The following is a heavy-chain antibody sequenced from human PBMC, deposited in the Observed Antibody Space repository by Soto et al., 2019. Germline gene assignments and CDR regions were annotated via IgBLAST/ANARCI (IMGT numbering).Heavy chain of an antibody. CDR2: INHSGST. Sequence: QVQLQQWGAGLLKPSETLSLTCAVYGGSFSGHYWSWIRQPPGKGLEWIGQINHSGSTNYNPSLKSRVTISIDTSKNQFSLNLSSVTAADTTVYYCARGTSGSHDAFGIWGQGTMVTVSS. CDR1: GGSFSGHY. D-gene: IGHD2-15*01. V-gene: IGHV4-34*01. J-gene: IGHJ3*02. CDR3: ARGTSGSHDAFGI.